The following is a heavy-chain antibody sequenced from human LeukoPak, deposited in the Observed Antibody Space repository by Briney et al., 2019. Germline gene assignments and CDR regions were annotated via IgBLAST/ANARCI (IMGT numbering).Heavy chain of an antibody. J-gene: IGHJ6*04. CDR3: ARDFPYGSGSYYYYYGMDV. D-gene: IGHD3-10*01. Sequence: GGSLRLSCAASGFTFSYYYMSWIRQAPGKGLEWVSYISSSSSYTNYADSVKGRFTISRDNAKNSLYLQMNSLRAEDTAVYYCARDFPYGSGSYYYYYGMDVWGKGTTVTVSS. V-gene: IGHV3-11*06. CDR1: GFTFSYYY. CDR2: ISSSSSYT.